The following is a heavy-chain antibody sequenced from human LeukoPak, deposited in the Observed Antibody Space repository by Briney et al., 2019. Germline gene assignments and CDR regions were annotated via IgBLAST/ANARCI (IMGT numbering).Heavy chain of an antibody. CDR3: ARDGGYYDSTPGY. V-gene: IGHV3-48*02. Sequence: PGGSLRLSCAASGFTFSRYSMNWVRQAPGKGLEWVSYISSSSSTIYYADSVKGRFTISRDNAKNSLYVQMNSLRDEDTAVYYRARDGGYYDSTPGYWGQGTLVTVSS. D-gene: IGHD3-22*01. CDR2: ISSSSSTI. J-gene: IGHJ4*02. CDR1: GFTFSRYS.